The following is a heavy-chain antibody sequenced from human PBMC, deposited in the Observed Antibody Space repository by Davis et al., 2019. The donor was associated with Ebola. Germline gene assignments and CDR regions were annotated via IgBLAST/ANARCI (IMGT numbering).Heavy chain of an antibody. Sequence: GGSLRLSCAASGFTFTSAWMSWVRQAPGKGLEGVGHIKSKSDGGTTEYTAPVKGRFTISRDDSKNMLYMQMNSLKIEDTAVYYCTTDEWSWGQGTLVTVSS. V-gene: IGHV3-15*01. CDR1: GFTFTSAW. D-gene: IGHD3-3*01. CDR3: TTDEWS. J-gene: IGHJ4*02. CDR2: IKSKSDGGTT.